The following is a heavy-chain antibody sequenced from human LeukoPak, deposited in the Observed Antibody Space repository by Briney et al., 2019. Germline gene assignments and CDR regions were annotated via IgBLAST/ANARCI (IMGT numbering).Heavy chain of an antibody. V-gene: IGHV1-2*02. CDR3: ARKGTVGDYYYYMDV. D-gene: IGHD1-7*01. J-gene: IGHJ6*03. CDR2: INPNSGGT. Sequence: GASVKVSCKASGYTFTGYYMHWVRQAPGQGLEWMGWINPNSGGTNYAQKFQGRVTMTRDTSISTAYMELSRLRSDDTAVYYCARKGTVGDYYYYMDVWGKGTTVTVSS. CDR1: GYTFTGYY.